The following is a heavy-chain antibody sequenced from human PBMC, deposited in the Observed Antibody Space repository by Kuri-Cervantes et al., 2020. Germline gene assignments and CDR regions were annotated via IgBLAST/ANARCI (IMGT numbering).Heavy chain of an antibody. Sequence: GGSLRLSCAASGFTFSSYGMHWVRQAPGKGLEWVAVISYDGSNKYYADSVKGRFTISRDNSKNTLYLQMNSLRDEDTAVYYCTYCYDSSGSFDYWGQGTLVTVSS. CDR3: TYCYDSSGSFDY. D-gene: IGHD3-22*01. CDR2: ISYDGSNK. J-gene: IGHJ4*02. V-gene: IGHV3-30*03. CDR1: GFTFSSYG.